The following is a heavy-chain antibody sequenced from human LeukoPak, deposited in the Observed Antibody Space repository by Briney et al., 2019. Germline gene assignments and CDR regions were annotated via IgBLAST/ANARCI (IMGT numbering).Heavy chain of an antibody. D-gene: IGHD3-22*01. CDR1: NGSIITSSYY. CDR2: IYYRGRA. V-gene: IGHV4-39*01. Sequence: SETLSLTCTVPNGSIITSSYYWGWIRQPPGKGLEWIGSIYYRGRAYYNPSLKIRVTISADTSKNQFSLNLSSVTASDTAVYYCARQKILDDNYDSSGYYVDQWGQGSLVTVSS. J-gene: IGHJ4*02. CDR3: ARQKILDDNYDSSGYYVDQ.